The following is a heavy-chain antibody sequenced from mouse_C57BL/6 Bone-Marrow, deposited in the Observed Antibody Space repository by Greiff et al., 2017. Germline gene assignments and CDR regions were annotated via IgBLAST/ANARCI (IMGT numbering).Heavy chain of an antibody. CDR2: IDPSDSYT. CDR3: ARENWDLSWFAY. D-gene: IGHD4-1*01. CDR1: GYTFTSYW. Sequence: QVQLQQPGAELVMPGASVKLSCKASGYTFTSYWMHWVKQRPGQGLEWIGEIDPSDSYTNYNQKFKGKSTLTVDKSSSTAYMQLSSLTSEDSAVYYCARENWDLSWFAYGGQGTLVTVSA. V-gene: IGHV1-69*01. J-gene: IGHJ3*01.